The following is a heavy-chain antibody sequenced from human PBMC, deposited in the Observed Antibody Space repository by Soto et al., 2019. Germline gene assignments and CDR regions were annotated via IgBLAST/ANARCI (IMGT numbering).Heavy chain of an antibody. CDR3: ARRIVVVTALDY. D-gene: IGHD2-21*02. Sequence: QVQLVQSGAEEKKPGASVKVSCKASGYTFTSYAMHWVRQAPGQRLEWMGWINAGNGNTKYSQKFQGRVTITRDTSASTAYMELSSLRSDDTSVTYSARRIVVVTALDYWGQGTLVTVSS. CDR2: INAGNGNT. J-gene: IGHJ4*02. V-gene: IGHV1-3*05. CDR1: GYTFTSYA.